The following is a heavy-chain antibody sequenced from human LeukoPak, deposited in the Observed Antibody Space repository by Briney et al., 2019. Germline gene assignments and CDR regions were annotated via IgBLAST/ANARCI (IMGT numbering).Heavy chain of an antibody. J-gene: IGHJ4*02. CDR2: IIPIFGTA. D-gene: IGHD6-13*01. Sequence: SVKVSCKASGCTFSSYAISWVRQAPGQGLEWMGGIIPIFGTANYAQKFQGRVTITTDESTSTAYMELSSLRSEDTAVYYWVRGGYSSPPFDYWGQGTLVTVSS. V-gene: IGHV1-69*05. CDR3: VRGGYSSPPFDY. CDR1: GCTFSSYA.